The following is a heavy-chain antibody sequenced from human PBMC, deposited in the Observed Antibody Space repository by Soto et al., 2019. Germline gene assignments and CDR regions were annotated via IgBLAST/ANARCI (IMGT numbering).Heavy chain of an antibody. CDR2: ISWNSGSI. Sequence: PGGSLRLSCAASGFTFDDYAMHWVRQAPGKGLEWVSGISWNSGSIGYADSVKGRFTISRDNAKNSLYLQMNSLRAEDTALYYCAKDGSTVAGTRYFADFDYWGQGTLVTVSS. CDR3: AKDGSTVAGTRYFADFDY. V-gene: IGHV3-9*01. J-gene: IGHJ4*02. D-gene: IGHD6-19*01. CDR1: GFTFDDYA.